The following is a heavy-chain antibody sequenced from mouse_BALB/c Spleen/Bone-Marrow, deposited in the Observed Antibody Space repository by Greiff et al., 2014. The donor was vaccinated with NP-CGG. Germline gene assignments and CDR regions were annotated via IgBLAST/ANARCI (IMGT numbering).Heavy chain of an antibody. CDR1: GYTFTSYW. Sequence: QVQLQQSGAELARPGASVKLSCKASGYTFTSYWMQWVKQRPGQGLEWIGAIYPGDGDTRNTQKFKGKATVTADKSSSTAYMQLSSLASEDSAVYYCARNYYYGSSWSTMDYWGQGTSVTVSS. J-gene: IGHJ4*01. CDR3: ARNYYYGSSWSTMDY. CDR2: IYPGDGDT. V-gene: IGHV1-87*01. D-gene: IGHD1-1*01.